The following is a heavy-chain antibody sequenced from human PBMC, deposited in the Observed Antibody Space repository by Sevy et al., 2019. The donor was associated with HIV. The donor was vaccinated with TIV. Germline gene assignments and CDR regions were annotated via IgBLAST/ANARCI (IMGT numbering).Heavy chain of an antibody. Sequence: SETLSLTCTVSGGSISSYYWSWIRQPPGKGLEWIGCIYYSGSTNYNPSLKSRVTISVDTSKNQFSLKLSSVTAADTAVYYCARDSSPPLGYCSSTSCSGHFDYWGQGTLVTVSS. CDR2: IYYSGST. D-gene: IGHD2-2*01. J-gene: IGHJ4*02. CDR3: ARDSSPPLGYCSSTSCSGHFDY. CDR1: GGSISSYY. V-gene: IGHV4-59*01.